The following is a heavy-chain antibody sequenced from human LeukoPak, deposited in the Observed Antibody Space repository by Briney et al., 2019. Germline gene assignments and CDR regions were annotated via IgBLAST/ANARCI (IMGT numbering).Heavy chain of an antibody. CDR2: IYYSGST. V-gene: IGHV4-59*01. Sequence: SETLSLTCTVSGGSISSYYWSWIRQPPGKGLEWIGYIYYSGSTKYNPSLKSRVTISGDTSKNQFSLKLRSVTAADTAVYYCARWTTGSYYADYWGQGTLVTVSS. CDR3: ARWTTGSYYADY. D-gene: IGHD1-26*01. CDR1: GGSISSYY. J-gene: IGHJ4*02.